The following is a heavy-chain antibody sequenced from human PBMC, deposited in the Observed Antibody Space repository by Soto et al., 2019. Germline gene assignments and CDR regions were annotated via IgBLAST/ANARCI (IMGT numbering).Heavy chain of an antibody. CDR2: ISGSGGST. CDR3: ANEPYCSSTSCYLRFAQTYYFDY. V-gene: IGHV3-23*01. D-gene: IGHD2-2*01. J-gene: IGHJ4*02. Sequence: PGGSLRLSCAASGFTFSSYAMSWVRQAPGKGLEWVSAISGSGGSTYYADSVKGRFTISRDNSKNTLYLQMNSLRAEDTAVYYCANEPYCSSTSCYLRFAQTYYFDYWGQGTLVTVSS. CDR1: GFTFSSYA.